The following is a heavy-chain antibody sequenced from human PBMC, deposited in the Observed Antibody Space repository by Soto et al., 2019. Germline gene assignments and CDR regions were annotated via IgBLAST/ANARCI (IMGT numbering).Heavy chain of an antibody. D-gene: IGHD5-12*01. Sequence: EVQLLESGGGLVQPGGSLRLSCAASGFSFSSYAMVWVRQAPGKGLEWVSVISARGGSSYFADSVKGRFTISRDNSKNVLSLEMNSLRAEDTAIYFCAKGSIEYSASVANWGQGTLVLVSS. CDR2: ISARGGSS. J-gene: IGHJ4*02. V-gene: IGHV3-23*01. CDR1: GFSFSSYA. CDR3: AKGSIEYSASVAN.